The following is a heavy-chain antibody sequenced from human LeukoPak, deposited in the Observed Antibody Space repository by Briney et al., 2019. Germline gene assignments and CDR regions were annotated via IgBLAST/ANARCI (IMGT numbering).Heavy chain of an antibody. CDR3: ARDLAAGSGSYNFDY. CDR1: GFTFSSYA. Sequence: PGGSLRLSCAASGFTFSSYAMSWVRQAPGKGLEWVSGISWNSGSIGYADSVKGRFTISRDNSKNTLYLQMNSLRAEDTAVYYCARDLAAGSGSYNFDYWGQGTLVTVSS. CDR2: ISWNSGSI. J-gene: IGHJ4*02. D-gene: IGHD3-10*01. V-gene: IGHV3-23*01.